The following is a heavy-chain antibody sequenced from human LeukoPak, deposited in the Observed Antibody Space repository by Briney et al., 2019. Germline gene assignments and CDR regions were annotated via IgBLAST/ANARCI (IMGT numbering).Heavy chain of an antibody. D-gene: IGHD1-26*01. Sequence: SVKVSCKASGGTFSSYAISWVRQAPGQGLEWMGGIIPIFGTANYAQKFQGRVTITADESTSTAYMELSSLRSEDTAVYYCAKKGSRLVESNFDYWGQGILVTVSS. CDR2: IIPIFGTA. CDR1: GGTFSSYA. CDR3: AKKGSRLVESNFDY. V-gene: IGHV1-69*01. J-gene: IGHJ4*02.